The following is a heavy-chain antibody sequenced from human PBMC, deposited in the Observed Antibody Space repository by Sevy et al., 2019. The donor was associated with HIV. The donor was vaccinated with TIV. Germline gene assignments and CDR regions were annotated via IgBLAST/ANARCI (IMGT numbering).Heavy chain of an antibody. J-gene: IGHJ2*01. CDR3: ATNILFPLYWYFDL. CDR2: IKLDGSEK. D-gene: IGHD3-10*01. V-gene: IGHV3-7*03. CDR1: GFTFRSYW. Sequence: RLSCVASGFTFRSYWMSWVRQAPGKGLEWVANIKLDGSEKYYVDSVKGRFTISRDNAKNSLYLQMNSLRAEDTAVYYCATNILFPLYWYFDLWGRGTLVTVSS.